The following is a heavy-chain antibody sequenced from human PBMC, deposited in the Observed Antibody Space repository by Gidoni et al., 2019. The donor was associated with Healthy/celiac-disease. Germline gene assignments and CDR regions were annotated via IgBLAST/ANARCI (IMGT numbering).Heavy chain of an antibody. CDR1: GFSLSTSGVG. CDR2: IYWDDDK. J-gene: IGHJ4*02. V-gene: IGHV2-5*02. CDR3: AHGWTAGNYFDY. D-gene: IGHD1-1*01. Sequence: QITLKESGPTLVKPTQTLTLTCTFSGFSLSTSGVGVGWIRQPPGKALEWLPLIYWDDDKRYSPSLKSRLTITKDTSKNQVVLTMTNMDPVDTATYYCAHGWTAGNYFDYWGQGTLVTVSS.